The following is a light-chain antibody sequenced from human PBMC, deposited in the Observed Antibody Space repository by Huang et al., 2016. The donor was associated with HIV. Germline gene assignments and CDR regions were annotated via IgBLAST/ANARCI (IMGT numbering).Light chain of an antibody. CDR3: QQYGSSPLT. V-gene: IGKV3-20*01. CDR2: GAS. Sequence: EIVLTQSPGTLSLSPGERATLSCRASQSVSSNYLAWYQQKPGQAPRLLIYGASSRATGIPGRFSGSGAGTDFTLTSSRLEPEDFAVYYCQQYGSSPLTFGGGTKVEIK. J-gene: IGKJ4*01. CDR1: QSVSSNY.